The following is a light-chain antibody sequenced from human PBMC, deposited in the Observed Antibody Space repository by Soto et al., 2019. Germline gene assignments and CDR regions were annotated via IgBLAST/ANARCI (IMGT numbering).Light chain of an antibody. CDR3: QHYNNWPPWT. Sequence: YELTQPPSLSVAPGQTATITCGGDNVGLKSVHWYQQKPGQAPVLVVYDDSDRPSEIPERFSGSNSGNTATLTISRVEAGDEADYFCQHYNNWPPWTFGQGTK. CDR2: DDS. CDR1: NVGLKS. V-gene: IGLV3-21*02. J-gene: IGLJ3*02.